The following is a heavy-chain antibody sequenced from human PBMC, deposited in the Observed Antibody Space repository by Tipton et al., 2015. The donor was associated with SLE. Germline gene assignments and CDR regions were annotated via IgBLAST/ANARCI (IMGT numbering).Heavy chain of an antibody. J-gene: IGHJ3*02. CDR1: GFTFSSYA. CDR3: VSNSSSFDAFDI. V-gene: IGHV3-23*01. CDR2: ISGSGGST. Sequence: SLRLSCAASGFTFSSYAMSWVRQAPGKGLEWVSAISGSGGSTYYADSVKGRFTISRDNSKNTLYLQMSSLRAEDTAVYYCVSNSSSFDAFDIWGQGTMVTVSS. D-gene: IGHD3-22*01.